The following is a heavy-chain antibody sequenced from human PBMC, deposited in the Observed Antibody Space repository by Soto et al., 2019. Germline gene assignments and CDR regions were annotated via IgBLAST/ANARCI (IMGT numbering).Heavy chain of an antibody. Sequence: QVQLVQSGAEVKKPGSSVKVSCKASGDTFSGYCISWVRQAPGQGLEWMGMIIPILDTAHYAQKFQGRVTLTADKSTNTAYMELSSLRSEDTAVYYCARDTPRRFYDSSGVFETWGQGTLVTVSS. D-gene: IGHD3-22*01. CDR2: IIPILDTA. CDR1: GDTFSGYC. CDR3: ARDTPRRFYDSSGVFET. V-gene: IGHV1-69*08. J-gene: IGHJ5*02.